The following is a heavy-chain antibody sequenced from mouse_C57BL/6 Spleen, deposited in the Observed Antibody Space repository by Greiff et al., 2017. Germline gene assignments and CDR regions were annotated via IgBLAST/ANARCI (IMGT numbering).Heavy chain of an antibody. CDR2: INPNNGGT. CDR1: GYTFTDYN. J-gene: IGHJ2*01. CDR3: AREENGKGDYFDY. V-gene: IGHV1-18*01. Sequence: VQLKQSGPELVKPGASVKIPCKASGYTFTDYNMDWVKQSHGKSLEWIGDINPNNGGTIYNQKFKGKATLTVDKSSSTAYMELRSLTSEDTAVYYCAREENGKGDYFDYWGQGTTLTVSS.